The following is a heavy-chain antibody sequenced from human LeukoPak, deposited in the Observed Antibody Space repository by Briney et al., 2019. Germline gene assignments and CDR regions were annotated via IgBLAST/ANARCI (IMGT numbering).Heavy chain of an antibody. D-gene: IGHD6-19*01. J-gene: IGHJ6*02. CDR1: GFTFSSYG. Sequence: GGSLRLSCAASGFTFSSYGMHWGRQAPGKGLEWVAVISYDGSNKYYADSVKGRFTISRDNSKNTLYLQMNSLRAEDTAVYYCAKDSGQWLVNGMDVWGQGTTVTVSS. V-gene: IGHV3-30*18. CDR2: ISYDGSNK. CDR3: AKDSGQWLVNGMDV.